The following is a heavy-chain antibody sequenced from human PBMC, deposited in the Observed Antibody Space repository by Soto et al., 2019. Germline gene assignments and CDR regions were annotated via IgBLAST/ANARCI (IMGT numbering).Heavy chain of an antibody. CDR3: ARASGSYGDCAWSSRY. CDR2: IIPILGIA. D-gene: IGHD4-17*01. J-gene: IGHJ4*02. CDR1: GGTFSRYT. Sequence: SVKVSCKASGGTFSRYTISWVRQAPGQGLEWMGGIIPILGIANYAQKFQGRVTITADKSTGTAYMELRSLRSEDTAVYYCARASGSYGDCAWSSRYWGQGTLVTVSS. V-gene: IGHV1-69*10.